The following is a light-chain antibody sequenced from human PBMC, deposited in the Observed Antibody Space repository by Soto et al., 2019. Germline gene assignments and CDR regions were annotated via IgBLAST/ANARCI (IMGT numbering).Light chain of an antibody. CDR3: SSYTSSSTPYV. J-gene: IGLJ1*01. Sequence: QSALTQPASVSGSPGQSITISCTGTSSDVGAYNFVSWHQQHPGKAPKLMIYNVYDRPSGISYRFSGSKSGNTASLTISGLQAEDEADYYCSSYTSSSTPYVFGPGTKLTVL. CDR2: NVY. V-gene: IGLV2-14*03. CDR1: SSDVGAYNF.